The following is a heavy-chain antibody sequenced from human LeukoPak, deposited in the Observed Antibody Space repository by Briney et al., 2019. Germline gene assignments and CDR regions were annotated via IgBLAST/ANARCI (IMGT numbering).Heavy chain of an antibody. CDR2: INSDGSST. Sequence: GGSLRLSCAASGFIFSSYWMHWVRQAPGKGLVWVSRINSDGSSTSYADSVKGRFTISRDNAKNTLYLQMNSLRAEDTAVYYCARRVVVPAAPYYFDYWGQGTLVTASS. J-gene: IGHJ4*02. CDR1: GFIFSSYW. D-gene: IGHD2-2*01. CDR3: ARRVVVPAAPYYFDY. V-gene: IGHV3-74*01.